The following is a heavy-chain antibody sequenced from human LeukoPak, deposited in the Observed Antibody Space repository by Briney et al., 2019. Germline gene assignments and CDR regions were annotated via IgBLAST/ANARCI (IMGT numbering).Heavy chain of an antibody. CDR2: IYPGDSDT. CDR3: ARQRFTMRAYAGNWFDP. V-gene: IGHV5-51*01. CDR1: GYSFTSFW. J-gene: IGHJ5*02. D-gene: IGHD3-16*01. Sequence: GASLQISSKGSGYSFTSFWIAWVRQMPGKGLEWMGIIYPGDSDTRYNPSFQDQVTISADKSISTAYLQWSSLKASDTAMYYCARQRFTMRAYAGNWFDPWGQGTLVTVSS.